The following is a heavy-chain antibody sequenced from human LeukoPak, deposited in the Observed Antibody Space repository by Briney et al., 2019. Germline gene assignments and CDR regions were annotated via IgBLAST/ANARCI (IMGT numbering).Heavy chain of an antibody. CDR2: IYPGDYDT. CDR1: GYRFTDYW. CDR3: ARHEEQLAIDY. D-gene: IGHD6-6*01. J-gene: IGHJ4*02. V-gene: IGHV5-51*01. Sequence: GESLKISCKGSGYRFTDYWIGWVRQMPGKGLEWMGIIYPGDYDTRYSTSFQGQVTISADKSISTAYLQWSSLKASDTAMYYCARHEEQLAIDYWGQGTLVTVSS.